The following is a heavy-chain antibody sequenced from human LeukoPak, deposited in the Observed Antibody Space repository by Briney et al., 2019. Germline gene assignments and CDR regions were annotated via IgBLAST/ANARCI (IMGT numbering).Heavy chain of an antibody. Sequence: GGSLRLSCAASGFTFSSYAMHWVRQAPGKGLEWVALISSDGSNTNYADSVKGRFTISRDNPKNTLYLQMNSLRPEDTAVYYCARDKGVAAAALFDPWGQGTLVTVSS. CDR2: ISSDGSNT. V-gene: IGHV3-30*04. J-gene: IGHJ5*02. CDR3: ARDKGVAAAALFDP. CDR1: GFTFSSYA. D-gene: IGHD6-13*01.